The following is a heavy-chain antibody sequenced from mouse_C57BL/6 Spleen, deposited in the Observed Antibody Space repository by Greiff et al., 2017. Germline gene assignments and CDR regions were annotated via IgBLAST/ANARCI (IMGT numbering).Heavy chain of an antibody. CDR3: ARYCNYAMDY. CDR2: ISNKANGYTT. Sequence: EVKLMESGGGLVQPGGSLSLSCAASGFTFTDYYMSWVRQPPGKALEWLGFISNKANGYTTDYSASVKGRFTISRDNSQSILYLQMNALRAEDSATYYCARYCNYAMDYWGQGTSVTVSS. CDR1: GFTFTDYY. V-gene: IGHV7-3*01. J-gene: IGHJ4*01.